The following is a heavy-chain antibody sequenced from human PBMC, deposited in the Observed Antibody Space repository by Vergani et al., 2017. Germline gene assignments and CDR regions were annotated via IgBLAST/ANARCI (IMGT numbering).Heavy chain of an antibody. CDR3: TKGSRGYTGYFFDY. J-gene: IGHJ4*02. V-gene: IGHV3-23*04. CDR2: VSGSSAIP. D-gene: IGHD5-12*01. CDR1: GFSFPGYA. Sequence: EVQLVESGGGLVQPGGSLRLSCEASGFSFPGYAMSWVRQAPGKGLEWVSSVSGSSAIPYYADSVKGRFIISRDNSKNTLHLQMNSLRADDTAVYYCTKGSRGYTGYFFDYWGQGTLATVSS.